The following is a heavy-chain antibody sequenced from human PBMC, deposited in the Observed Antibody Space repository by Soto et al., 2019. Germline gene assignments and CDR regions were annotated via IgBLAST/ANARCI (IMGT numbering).Heavy chain of an antibody. CDR2: IYYSGST. Sequence: SETLSLTCPVSGGSIRSGGYYWSWIRQHPGKGLEWIGYIYYSGSTYYNPSLKSRVTISVDTSKNQFSLKLSSVTAADTAVYYCARMVDFGVAEYVPWGQGTLVTVSS. CDR1: GGSIRSGGYY. CDR3: ARMVDFGVAEYVP. D-gene: IGHD3-3*01. V-gene: IGHV4-31*03. J-gene: IGHJ5*02.